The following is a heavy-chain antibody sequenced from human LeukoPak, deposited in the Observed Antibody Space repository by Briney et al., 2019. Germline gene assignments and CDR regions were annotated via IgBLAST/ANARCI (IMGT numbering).Heavy chain of an antibody. CDR2: ISSSSSYI. V-gene: IGHV3-21*01. CDR1: GFTFSSYG. J-gene: IGHJ4*02. D-gene: IGHD6-13*01. CDR3: ARGLPGIAAAPDY. Sequence: GGSLRLSCAASGFTFSSYGMNWVRQAPGKGLEWVSSISSSSSYIYYADSVKGRFTISRDNAKNSLYLQMNSLRAEDTAVYYCARGLPGIAAAPDYWGQGTLVTVSS.